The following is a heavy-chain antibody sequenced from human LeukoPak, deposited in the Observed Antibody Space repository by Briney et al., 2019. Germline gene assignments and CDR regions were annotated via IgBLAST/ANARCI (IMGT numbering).Heavy chain of an antibody. Sequence: PGGSLRLSCAASGSTFSSYGMHWVRQAPGKGLEWVAVISYDGSNKYYADSVKGRFTISRDNSKNTLYLQMNSLRAEDTAVYYCAKDGDYGGNYGMDVWGQGTTVTVSS. D-gene: IGHD4-23*01. V-gene: IGHV3-30*18. CDR1: GSTFSSYG. J-gene: IGHJ6*02. CDR3: AKDGDYGGNYGMDV. CDR2: ISYDGSNK.